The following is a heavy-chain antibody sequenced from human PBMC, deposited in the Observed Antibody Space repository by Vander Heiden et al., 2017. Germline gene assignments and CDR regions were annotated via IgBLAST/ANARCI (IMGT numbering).Heavy chain of an antibody. CDR1: GGSISSCSYY. J-gene: IGHJ2*01. Sequence: QLQLQESGPGLAKPSDTLSLTCTVSGGSISSCSYYLGWIRQPPGKGLEWIGSIYYSGSTYYNPSLKSRVTISVDTSKNQFSLKLSSVTAADTAVYYCARQVAGWDWYFDLWGRGTLVTVSS. D-gene: IGHD6-19*01. CDR2: IYYSGST. V-gene: IGHV4-39*01. CDR3: ARQVAGWDWYFDL.